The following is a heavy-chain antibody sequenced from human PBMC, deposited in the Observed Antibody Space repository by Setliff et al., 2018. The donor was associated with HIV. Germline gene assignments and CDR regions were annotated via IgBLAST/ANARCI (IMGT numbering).Heavy chain of an antibody. CDR1: GYTFTAYG. CDR2: ISTYSDET. J-gene: IGHJ6*02. CDR3: ARDVEHMMDV. V-gene: IGHV1-18*01. Sequence: GASVKVSCKPSGYTFTAYGLSGVGQAPGQGLEWMGWISTYSDETSYAQTLQARVTMTTDTSTSTAYMELRRLTFDDTAVYYCARDVEHMMDVWGQGTTVTVSS.